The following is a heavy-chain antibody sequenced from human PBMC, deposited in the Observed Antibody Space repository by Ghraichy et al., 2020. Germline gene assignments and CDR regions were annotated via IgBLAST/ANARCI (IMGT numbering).Heavy chain of an antibody. CDR3: ARDGPGTYCGGDCLKDWYFDL. CDR1: GFTFSSYW. V-gene: IGHV3-7*01. CDR2: IKQDGSEK. D-gene: IGHD2-21*01. J-gene: IGHJ2*01. Sequence: GGSLRLSCAASGFTFSSYWMSWVRQAPGKGLEWVANIKQDGSEKYYVDSVKGRFTISRDNAKNSLYLQMNSLRAEDTAVYYCARDGPGTYCGGDCLKDWYFDLWGRGTLVTVSS.